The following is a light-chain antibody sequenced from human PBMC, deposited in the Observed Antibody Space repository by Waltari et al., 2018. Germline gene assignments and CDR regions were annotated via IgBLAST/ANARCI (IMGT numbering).Light chain of an antibody. J-gene: IGKJ4*01. CDR1: QSVGSS. CDR3: QHRSNWPLT. V-gene: IGKV3-11*01. CDR2: DAS. Sequence: EIVLTQSPATLSLSPGDRATPSCRASQSVGSSLAWYQQKPGQAPRLLIYDASTRATGIPARFSGSGSGTDFTLTISSLEPEDFAVYYCQHRSNWPLTFGGGTKVEIK.